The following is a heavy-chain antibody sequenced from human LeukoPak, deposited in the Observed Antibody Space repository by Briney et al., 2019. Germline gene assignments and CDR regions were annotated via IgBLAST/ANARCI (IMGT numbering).Heavy chain of an antibody. CDR3: ARGLGLPGSS. J-gene: IGHJ1*01. D-gene: IGHD5-12*01. CDR1: GGSISSSSYY. Sequence: SETLSLTCTVSGGSISSSSYYWGWIRQPPGKGLEWIGEINHSGSTNYNPSLKSRVTISVDTSKNQFSLKLSSVTAADTAVYYCARGLGLPGSSWGQGTLVTVSS. CDR2: INHSGST. V-gene: IGHV4-39*07.